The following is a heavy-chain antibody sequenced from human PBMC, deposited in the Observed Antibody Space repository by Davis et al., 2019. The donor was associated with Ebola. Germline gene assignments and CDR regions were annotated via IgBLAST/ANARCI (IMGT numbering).Heavy chain of an antibody. D-gene: IGHD5-18*01. J-gene: IGHJ3*02. V-gene: IGHV4-59*12. Sequence: MPSETLSLTCTVSGDSISSYYWSWIRQPPGKGLEWIGYIYYSGSTNYNPSLKSRVTISIDTSKNQFSLKLPSVTAADTAVYYCAKDQRGYTFGYTGLAAFDIWGQGTMVTVSS. CDR3: AKDQRGYTFGYTGLAAFDI. CDR2: IYYSGST. CDR1: GDSISSYY.